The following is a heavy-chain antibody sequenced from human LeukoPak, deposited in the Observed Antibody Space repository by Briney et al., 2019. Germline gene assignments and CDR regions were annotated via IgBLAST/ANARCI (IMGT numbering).Heavy chain of an antibody. CDR3: ATDCSGNRCYSL. D-gene: IGHD2-15*01. CDR1: GFTFNDYA. V-gene: IGHV3-43*02. Sequence: GGSLRLSCAVSGFTFNDYAMNWIRQAPGKGLEWVSFISGGGGSTYYADSVKGRFTISRDNSRNSLYLQMNSLRLGDTALYYCATDCSGNRCYSLWGQGTLVTVSS. CDR2: ISGGGGST. J-gene: IGHJ4*02.